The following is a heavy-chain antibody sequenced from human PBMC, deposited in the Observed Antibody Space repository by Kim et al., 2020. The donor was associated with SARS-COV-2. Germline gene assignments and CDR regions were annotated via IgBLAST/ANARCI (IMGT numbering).Heavy chain of an antibody. CDR3: VRVRGSWYHYYFYY. V-gene: IGHV4-39*01. D-gene: IGHD6-13*01. CDR1: GDSFSSNDYY. CDR2: VYSSGSS. J-gene: IGHJ4*02. Sequence: SETLSLTCTISGDSFSSNDYYWGWVRQPPGKELEWIGSVYSSGSSYYNPSLKSPGTLSIDPSKKEFSLRLTSVTAEDTAVYYCVRVRGSWYHYYFYYWGQGTRVTVSS.